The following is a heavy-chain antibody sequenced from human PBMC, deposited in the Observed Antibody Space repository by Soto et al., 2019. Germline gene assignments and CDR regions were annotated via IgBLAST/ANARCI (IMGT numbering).Heavy chain of an antibody. D-gene: IGHD3-16*02. Sequence: QVQLVQSGAEVKKPGASVKVSCKASGYLFTSSDINWVRQATGQGLEWMGWLNPTTGNTGYAQNFQGRVTMTGNTSISTAYMELSSLKSEDTAVYYCARGRIMITFGGAIVIAYWGQGSLVTVSS. V-gene: IGHV1-8*01. CDR1: GYLFTSSD. CDR3: ARGRIMITFGGAIVIAY. CDR2: LNPTTGNT. J-gene: IGHJ4*02.